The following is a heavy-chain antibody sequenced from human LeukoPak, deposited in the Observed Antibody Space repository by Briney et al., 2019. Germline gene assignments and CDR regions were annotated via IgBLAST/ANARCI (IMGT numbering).Heavy chain of an antibody. Sequence: GGSLRLSCSASGFTFSNYAMHWVRQGPGKELEYVSSISPNGGTTYYADSVKGRFTISRDNSKNTVYLQMSSLRAEDTAMYYCVRWGRGCYDLWGQGTLVTVSS. CDR1: GFTFSNYA. CDR3: VRWGRGCYDL. CDR2: ISPNGGTT. D-gene: IGHD2-15*01. J-gene: IGHJ5*02. V-gene: IGHV3-64D*09.